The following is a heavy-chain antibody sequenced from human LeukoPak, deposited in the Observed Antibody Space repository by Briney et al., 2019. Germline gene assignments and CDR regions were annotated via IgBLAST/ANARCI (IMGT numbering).Heavy chain of an antibody. D-gene: IGHD3-9*01. CDR3: ARRPAYYDILIGYSPPDY. CDR1: GGSISSSSYY. CDR2: IYYSGST. J-gene: IGHJ4*02. Sequence: SETLSLTCTVSGGSISSSSYYWGWIRQPPGKGLEWIGSIYYSGSTYYNPSLKSRVTISVDTSKNQFSLKLSSVTAADTAVYYCARRPAYYDILIGYSPPDYWGQGTLVTVSS. V-gene: IGHV4-39*01.